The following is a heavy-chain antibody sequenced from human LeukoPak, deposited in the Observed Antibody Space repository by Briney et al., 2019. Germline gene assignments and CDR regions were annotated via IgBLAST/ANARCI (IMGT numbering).Heavy chain of an antibody. CDR3: ARSELGYNYYYMDV. CDR2: ISSSSYI. D-gene: IGHD7-27*01. Sequence: GGSLRLSCAASGFTFSSYSMNWVRQAPGKGLEWVSSISSSSYIYYADSVKGRFTISRDNAKNSLFLQMNSLRAEDTATYYCARSELGYNYYYMDVWGKGTTVTVSS. V-gene: IGHV3-21*01. J-gene: IGHJ6*03. CDR1: GFTFSSYS.